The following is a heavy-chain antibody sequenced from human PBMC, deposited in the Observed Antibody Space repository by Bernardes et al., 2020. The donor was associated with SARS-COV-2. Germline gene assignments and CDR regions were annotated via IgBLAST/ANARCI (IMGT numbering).Heavy chain of an antibody. CDR1: GGSFSGYY. V-gene: IGHV4-34*01. CDR2: INHSGST. D-gene: IGHD6-6*01. CDR3: ARGRRQLSWFDP. J-gene: IGHJ5*02. Sequence: SETLSLTCAVYGGSFSGYYWSWIRQPPGKGLEWIGEINHSGSTNYNPSLKSRVTISVDTSKNQFSLKLSSVTAADTAVYYCARGRRQLSWFDPWGQGTLVTVSS.